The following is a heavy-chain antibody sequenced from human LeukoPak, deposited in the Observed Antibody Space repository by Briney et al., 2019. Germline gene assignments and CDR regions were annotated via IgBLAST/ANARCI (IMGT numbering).Heavy chain of an antibody. CDR3: ARPGYSGYVNFDY. J-gene: IGHJ4*02. D-gene: IGHD5-12*01. Sequence: PGGSLRLSCAASGFTFSSFPMSWVRQAPGKGLEWVSVISGGGVSTYYADSVKGRFTISRDNAKNSLYLQMNSLRAEDTAVYYCARPGYSGYVNFDYWGQGTLVTVSS. CDR1: GFTFSSFP. CDR2: ISGGGVST. V-gene: IGHV3-23*01.